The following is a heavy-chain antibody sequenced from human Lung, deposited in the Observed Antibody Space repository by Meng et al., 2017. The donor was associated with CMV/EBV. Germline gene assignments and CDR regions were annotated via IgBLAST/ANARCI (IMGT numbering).Heavy chain of an antibody. CDR2: ISAFNGGT. CDR3: VRDRYSNIDY. V-gene: IGHV1-18*01. D-gene: IGHD4-11*01. CDR1: GYTVTSYG. Sequence: VSVKASGYTVTSYGISWVRQAPGQGLEWMGWISAFNGGTIYAEKVQGRVTMTTDTSTTTAYMELRSLRSDDTAMYYCVRDRYSNIDYWGQGTLVTVSS. J-gene: IGHJ4*02.